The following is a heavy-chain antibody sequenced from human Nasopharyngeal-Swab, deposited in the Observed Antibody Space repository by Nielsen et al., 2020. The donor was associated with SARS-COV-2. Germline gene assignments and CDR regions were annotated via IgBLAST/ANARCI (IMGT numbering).Heavy chain of an antibody. CDR2: ISSSSSYI. J-gene: IGHJ3*02. D-gene: IGHD2-15*01. V-gene: IGHV3-21*01. Sequence: VRQAPGKGLEWVSSISSSSSYIYYADSVKGRFTIPRDNAKNSLYLQMNSLRAEDTAVYYCAREGYCSGGSCYIWGQGTMVTVSS. CDR3: AREGYCSGGSCYI.